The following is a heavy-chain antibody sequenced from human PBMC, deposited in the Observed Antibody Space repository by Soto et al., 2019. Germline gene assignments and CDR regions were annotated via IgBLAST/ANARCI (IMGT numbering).Heavy chain of an antibody. D-gene: IGHD3-3*02. V-gene: IGHV4-39*01. CDR1: GSSINSSGYY. Sequence: PSETLSLTCTVYGSSINSSGYYWSWIRQPPGKGMEWIGSMFYGVSTYYNPSLKSRVTVSVDTSKNQFSLSLRSVTAADTAVYYCARLPSRHLVDYWGQGTLVTSPQ. J-gene: IGHJ4*02. CDR2: MFYGVST. CDR3: ARLPSRHLVDY.